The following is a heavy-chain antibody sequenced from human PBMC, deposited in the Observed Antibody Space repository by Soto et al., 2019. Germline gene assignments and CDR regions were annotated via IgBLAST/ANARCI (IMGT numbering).Heavy chain of an antibody. Sequence: PGGSLRVSCAASGFSFSSYAMSWVRQAPGKGLEWVSTISGSDGKTFYADSVKGRFTISRDTSKKTLYLQMNSLRADDTAVYYCARWSYLDYWGQGTRVTVSS. D-gene: IGHD3-3*01. J-gene: IGHJ4*02. V-gene: IGHV3-23*01. CDR2: ISGSDGKT. CDR3: ARWSYLDY. CDR1: GFSFSSYA.